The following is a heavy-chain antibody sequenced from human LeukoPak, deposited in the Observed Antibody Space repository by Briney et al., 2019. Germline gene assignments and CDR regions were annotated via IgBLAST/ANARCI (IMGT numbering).Heavy chain of an antibody. Sequence: GGSLRLSCAASGFTFSSYAMRWVRQAPGKGLEWVSAISGSGGSTYYADSVKGRFTISRDGSKNTLYLQMNSLRAEDTAVYYWAKDMDGGDRIYYFDCSGQGTLVTVSS. CDR2: ISGSGGST. J-gene: IGHJ4*02. CDR3: AKDMDGGDRIYYFDC. CDR1: GFTFSSYA. V-gene: IGHV3-23*01. D-gene: IGHD2-21*02.